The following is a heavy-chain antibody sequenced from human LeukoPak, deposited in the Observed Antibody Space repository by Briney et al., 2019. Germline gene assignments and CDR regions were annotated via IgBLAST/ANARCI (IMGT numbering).Heavy chain of an antibody. CDR2: INIGGTNT. J-gene: IGHJ5*02. CDR3: ATDGAGFDT. CDR1: GITFNDYY. V-gene: IGHV3-11*01. Sequence: GGSLRLSCAASGITFNDYYMSWIRQAPGEGLEWLSYINIGGTNTHYADSVKGRFTISRDNAKKSLYLEMNNLRAEDTAVYYCATDGAGFDTWGQGVLVTVSS.